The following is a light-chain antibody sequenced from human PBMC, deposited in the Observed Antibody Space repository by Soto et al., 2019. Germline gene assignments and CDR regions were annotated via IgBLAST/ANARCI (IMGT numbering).Light chain of an antibody. Sequence: EIVMTQSPATLSVSPGERATLSCRASQSISSNLAWYQHKPGQAPRHLIYGTFTRATGVPARFSGSGSGTDFTITINRLEPEDYAIYFCQHYIYSQWTFGQWTFGQGTKVDIK. CDR3: QHYIYSQWTFGQWT. CDR2: GTF. CDR1: QSISSN. V-gene: IGKV3D-15*01. J-gene: IGKJ1*01.